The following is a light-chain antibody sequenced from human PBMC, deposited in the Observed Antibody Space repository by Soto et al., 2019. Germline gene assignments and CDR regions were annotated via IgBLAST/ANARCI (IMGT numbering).Light chain of an antibody. Sequence: QSVLTQPASVSGSPGQSITISCTGTSSDVGGYNFVSWYQQHPGKAPKPLIYDVSNRPSGVSNRFSGSKSGNTASLTISGLQAEDEADYYCSSYTSSNNYVFGTGTKVTVL. V-gene: IGLV2-14*01. CDR2: DVS. CDR1: SSDVGGYNF. CDR3: SSYTSSNNYV. J-gene: IGLJ1*01.